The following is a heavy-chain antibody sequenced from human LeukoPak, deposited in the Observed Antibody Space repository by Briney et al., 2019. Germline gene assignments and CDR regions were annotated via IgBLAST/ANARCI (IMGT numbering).Heavy chain of an antibody. V-gene: IGHV1-46*01. CDR2: INPGRGNT. Sequence: GASVKVSCKASGYTLTSYYMHWVRQVPGQGLEWMGIINPGRGNTNYAQNFHGRVTLTRDTSTSTIYMELSSLRSEDTAVYYCARDRDWGSSDPFDYWGQGTLVTVSS. CDR1: GYTLTSYY. CDR3: ARDRDWGSSDPFDY. D-gene: IGHD7-27*01. J-gene: IGHJ4*02.